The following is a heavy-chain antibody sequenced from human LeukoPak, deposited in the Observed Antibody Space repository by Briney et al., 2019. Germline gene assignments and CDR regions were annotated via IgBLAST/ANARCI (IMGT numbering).Heavy chain of an antibody. CDR1: GFTASSNY. D-gene: IGHD1-26*01. CDR2: IYSGGST. J-gene: IGHJ4*02. Sequence: PGGSLRLSCTASGFTASSNYMSWVRQAPGKGLEWVSVIYSGGSTYYADSVKGRFTISRDNSKNTLYLQMNSLRAEDTAVYYCASDQNGSYYEVRFDSWGQGTLVTVSS. CDR3: ASDQNGSYYEVRFDS. V-gene: IGHV3-53*01.